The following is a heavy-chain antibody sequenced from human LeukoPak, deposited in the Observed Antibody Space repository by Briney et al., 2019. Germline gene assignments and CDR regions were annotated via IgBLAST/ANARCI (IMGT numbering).Heavy chain of an antibody. D-gene: IGHD1-1*01. V-gene: IGHV5-51*01. CDR3: TRPGTTGTTI. CDR1: GYGFTRNW. J-gene: IGHJ4*02. CDR2: IYPADSDT. Sequence: GESLKISCKGYGYGFTRNWIGWVRQMPGKGLEWMGIIYPADSDTRYSPSLQGQVTISADNSISTAFLQWNSLKASDTATYYCTRPGTTGTTIWGQGTLVIVSS.